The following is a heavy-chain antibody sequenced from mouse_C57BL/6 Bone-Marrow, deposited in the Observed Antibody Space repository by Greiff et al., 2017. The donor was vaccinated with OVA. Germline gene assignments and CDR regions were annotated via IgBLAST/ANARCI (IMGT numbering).Heavy chain of an antibody. CDR1: GYTFTSYW. J-gene: IGHJ4*01. Sequence: QVQLQQPGAELVKPGASVKLSCKASGYTFTSYWMHWVKQRPGPGLEWIGMIHPNSGSTNYNEKFKNKATLTVDKSASTAYMQLSSLSSMDSAGYYCARDGIYYYGSSCIDDAIDYWGQGTAVTVSS. CDR2: IHPNSGST. D-gene: IGHD1-1*01. V-gene: IGHV1-64*01. CDR3: ARDGIYYYGSSCIDDAIDY.